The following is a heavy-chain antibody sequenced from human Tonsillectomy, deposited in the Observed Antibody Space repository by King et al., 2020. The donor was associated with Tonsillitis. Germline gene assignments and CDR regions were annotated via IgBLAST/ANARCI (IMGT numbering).Heavy chain of an antibody. D-gene: IGHD2-2*01. Sequence: TFSWFSLSNSGMCVSWIRQPPGKALEWLARIDWDDDKYYSTSLKTRLTISKETFRNQVVLTMTNMDPVDTATYYCSRLRSTSCLDDSWGQGTLVTVSS. V-gene: IGHV2-70*11. J-gene: IGHJ4*02. CDR2: IDWDDDK. CDR1: WFSLSNSGMC. CDR3: SRLRSTSCLDDS.